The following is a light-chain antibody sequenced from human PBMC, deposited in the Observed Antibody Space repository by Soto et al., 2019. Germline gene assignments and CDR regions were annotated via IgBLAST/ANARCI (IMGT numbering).Light chain of an antibody. CDR3: QRYNSYSWT. J-gene: IGKJ1*01. CDR1: QGISSY. CDR2: AAS. V-gene: IGKV1-9*01. Sequence: DVQMTQSPSSLSASVGDRVTITCRASQGISSYLAWYQQKPGKAPKLLIYAASTLQSGVPSRFSGSGSGTEFTLTLSSLQPDEFATYYCQRYNSYSWTFGQGTKVEIK.